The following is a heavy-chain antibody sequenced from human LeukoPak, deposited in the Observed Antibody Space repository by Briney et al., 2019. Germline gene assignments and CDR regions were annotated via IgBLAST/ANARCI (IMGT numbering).Heavy chain of an antibody. V-gene: IGHV4-59*01. CDR3: ARDVGYCSSASCYVWFDP. D-gene: IGHD2-2*01. CDR2: ISSSGNS. CDR1: GGSIDNYY. Sequence: SETLSLTCTVSGGSIDNYYWSWIRQPPGKALEWIGYISSSGNSKYNPSLNSRVTLSLDTSKNQFSLRLSSVTAADTAIYHCARDVGYCSSASCYVWFDPWGQGTLVTVSS. J-gene: IGHJ5*02.